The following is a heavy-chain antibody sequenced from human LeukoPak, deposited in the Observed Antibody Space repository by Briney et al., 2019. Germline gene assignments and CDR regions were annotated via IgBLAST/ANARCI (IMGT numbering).Heavy chain of an antibody. CDR3: ASNPQVSHDSSGYSDY. CDR1: GFTFSSYS. CDR2: ISSGSSYI. D-gene: IGHD3-22*01. Sequence: GGSLRLSCAASGFTFSSYSMNWVRQAPGKGLEWVSSISSGSSYIYYADSVKGRFTISRDNAKNSLYLQMNSLRAEDTAVYYCASNPQVSHDSSGYSDYWGQGALVTVSS. J-gene: IGHJ4*02. V-gene: IGHV3-21*01.